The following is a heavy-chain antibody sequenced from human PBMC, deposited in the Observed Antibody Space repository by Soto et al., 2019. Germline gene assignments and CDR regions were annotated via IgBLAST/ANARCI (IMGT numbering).Heavy chain of an antibody. CDR1: GGSISSGGYY. D-gene: IGHD5-12*01. J-gene: IGHJ4*02. CDR3: ARGTVATIWQDFDY. Sequence: SETLSLTCTVSGGSISSGGYYWSWIRQHPGKGLEWIGYIYYSGSTYYNPSLKSRVTISVDTSKNQFSLKLSSVTAADTAVYYCARGTVATIWQDFDYWGQGTLVTVSS. V-gene: IGHV4-31*03. CDR2: IYYSGST.